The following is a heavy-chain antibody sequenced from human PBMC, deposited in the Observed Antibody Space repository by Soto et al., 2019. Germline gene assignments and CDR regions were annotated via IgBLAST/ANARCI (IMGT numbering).Heavy chain of an antibody. D-gene: IGHD4-4*01. CDR1: GFTFSSYA. J-gene: IGHJ4*02. V-gene: IGHV3-30-3*01. Sequence: PGGSLRLSCAASGFTFSSYAMHWVRQAPGKGLEWVAVISYDGSNKYYADSVKGRFTISRDNSKNTLYLQMNSLRAEDTAVYYCASPRANLTVTTFRLWGQGTLVTVSS. CDR3: ASPRANLTVTTFRL. CDR2: ISYDGSNK.